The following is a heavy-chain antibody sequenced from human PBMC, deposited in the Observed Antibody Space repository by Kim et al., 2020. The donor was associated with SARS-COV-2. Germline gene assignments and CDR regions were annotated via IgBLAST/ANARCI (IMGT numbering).Heavy chain of an antibody. D-gene: IGHD3-10*01. V-gene: IGHV3-21*01. CDR3: ARVGYYGSGSYSFDY. Sequence: DAVKGRFTISRDNAKNSLYLQMNSLRAEDTAVYYCARVGYYGSGSYSFDYWGQGTLVTVSS. J-gene: IGHJ4*02.